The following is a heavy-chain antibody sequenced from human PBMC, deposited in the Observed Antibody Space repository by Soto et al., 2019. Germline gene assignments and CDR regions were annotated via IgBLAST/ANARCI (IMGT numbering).Heavy chain of an antibody. CDR1: GYTFSNYG. D-gene: IGHD2-2*01. CDR3: ARVVPGAEAWFGP. V-gene: IGHV1-18*01. J-gene: IGHJ5*02. CDR2: ISLYSDGT. Sequence: ASVNVSYKTSGYTFSNYGITWVRQAPGQPLEWLGWISLYSDGTNYAQKFQGRVSMTTDTSTTTAYMELRSLRSDDTAVYYCARVVPGAEAWFGPWGQGTLVTVSS.